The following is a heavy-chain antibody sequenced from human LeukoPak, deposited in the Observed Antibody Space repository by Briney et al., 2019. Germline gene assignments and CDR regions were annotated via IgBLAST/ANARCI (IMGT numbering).Heavy chain of an antibody. D-gene: IGHD1-26*01. Sequence: PGGSLRLSCAASGFTFSSYWMSWVRQAPGTGLEWVANIKQDGSEKYYVDSLKGRFTISRDNAKNSLYLQMNSLRAEDTAVYYCARGPTKSARRGGYYMDVWGKGTTVTVSS. CDR2: IKQDGSEK. CDR1: GFTFSSYW. V-gene: IGHV3-7*01. CDR3: ARGPTKSARRGGYYMDV. J-gene: IGHJ6*03.